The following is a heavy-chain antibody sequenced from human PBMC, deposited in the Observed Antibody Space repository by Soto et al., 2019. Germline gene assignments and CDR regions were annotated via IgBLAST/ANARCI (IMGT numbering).Heavy chain of an antibody. J-gene: IGHJ4*02. D-gene: IGHD6-19*01. CDR2: INPDSGGT. Sequence: QVLLLQSGAEVKKPRASVKVSCKASGYTFSGFYMHWVRQAPGQGLEWMGWINPDSGGTKSAERFQGGVTMTRDTSISTAYMELSRLTSDDTAVYYCASAAVTGTAGLDFWGQGTQVTVSS. CDR3: ASAAVTGTAGLDF. CDR1: GYTFSGFY. V-gene: IGHV1-2*02.